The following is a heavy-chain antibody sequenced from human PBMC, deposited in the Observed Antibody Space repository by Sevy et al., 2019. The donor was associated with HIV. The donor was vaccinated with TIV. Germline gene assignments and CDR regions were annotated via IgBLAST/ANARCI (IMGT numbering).Heavy chain of an antibody. Sequence: GGSLRLSCAASGFSLNNYWMNWVRQAPGKGLEWVAKINQNGSVKYYVDSVRGRFTISRDNARNLVSLQMNNLRAEDTALYYCVRAIASDGSFWGQGTLVTVSS. CDR3: VRAIASDGSF. CDR1: GFSLNNYW. J-gene: IGHJ4*02. V-gene: IGHV3-7*01. CDR2: INQNGSVK. D-gene: IGHD6-13*01.